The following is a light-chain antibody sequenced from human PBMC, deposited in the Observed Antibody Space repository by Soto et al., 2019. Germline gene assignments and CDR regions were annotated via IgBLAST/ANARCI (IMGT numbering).Light chain of an antibody. CDR2: AAS. CDR3: QQSYSTPRYT. Sequence: DIQMTQSPSSLSASVGDRVTTTCRASQSISSYLNWYQQKPGKAPKLLIYAASSLQSGDPSRFSGSGSGTDFTLTISSLQPEDFATYYCQQSYSTPRYTFGQGTKLDIK. J-gene: IGKJ2*01. CDR1: QSISSY. V-gene: IGKV1-39*01.